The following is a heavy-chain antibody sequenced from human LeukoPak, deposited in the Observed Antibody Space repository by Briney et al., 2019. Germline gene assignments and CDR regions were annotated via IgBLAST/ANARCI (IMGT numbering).Heavy chain of an antibody. V-gene: IGHV3-66*01. Sequence: GGSLRLSCAASGFTVSTNYMSWVRQAPGKGLEWVSVIYSGGSTYYADSVKGRFTISRDNSKNTLYLQMNSLRAEDTAVYYCARSYSSSRNWFDPWGQGTLVTVFS. CDR3: ARSYSSSRNWFDP. CDR1: GFTVSTNY. J-gene: IGHJ5*02. CDR2: IYSGGST. D-gene: IGHD6-13*01.